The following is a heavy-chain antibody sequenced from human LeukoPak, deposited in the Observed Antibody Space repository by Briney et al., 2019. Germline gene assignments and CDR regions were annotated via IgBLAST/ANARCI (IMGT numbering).Heavy chain of an antibody. CDR2: INHSGST. J-gene: IGHJ4*02. CDR3: ARRRIAVALYYFDY. CDR1: GGSFSGYY. D-gene: IGHD6-19*01. Sequence: PSETLSLTCAVYGGSFSGYYWSWIRQPPGKGLEWIGEINHSGSTNYNPSLKSRVTISVDTSENQFSLKLSSVTAADTAVYYCARRRIAVALYYFDYWGQGTLVTVSS. V-gene: IGHV4-34*01.